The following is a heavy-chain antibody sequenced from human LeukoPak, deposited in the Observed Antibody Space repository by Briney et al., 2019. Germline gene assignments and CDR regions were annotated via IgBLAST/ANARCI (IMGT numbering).Heavy chain of an antibody. CDR2: ISAYNGNT. Sequence: GASVKVSCKASGYTFTSYGISWVRQAPGQGLEWMGWISAYNGNTNYAQKLQGRVTMTTDTSTSTAYMELRSLRSDDTAVYYCARGNIDMVRGVILDYWGQETLVTVSS. V-gene: IGHV1-18*01. D-gene: IGHD3-10*01. CDR1: GYTFTSYG. J-gene: IGHJ4*02. CDR3: ARGNIDMVRGVILDY.